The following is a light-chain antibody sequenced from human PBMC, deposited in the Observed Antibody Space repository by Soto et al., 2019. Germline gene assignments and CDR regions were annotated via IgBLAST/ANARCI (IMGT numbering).Light chain of an antibody. Sequence: DIQMTQSPSSLSASVGDRVTISCQSSRDIRKYLNWYQQKPGKAPRLLIFEASNLETGVPLRFSGRGSGTNLTLTITSLQPEDFATYYCQQYIGVPRTFGQGTKVEVE. CDR2: EAS. CDR1: RDIRKY. V-gene: IGKV1-33*01. CDR3: QQYIGVPRT. J-gene: IGKJ1*01.